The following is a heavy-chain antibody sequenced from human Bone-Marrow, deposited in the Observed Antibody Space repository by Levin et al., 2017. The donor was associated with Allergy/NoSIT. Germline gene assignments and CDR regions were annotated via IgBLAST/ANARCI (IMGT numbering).Heavy chain of an antibody. CDR1: GFTFSSYA. Sequence: PGGSLRLSCAASGFTFSSYAMHWVRQAPGKGLEWVAVISYDGSNKYYADSVKGRFTISRDNSKNTLYLQMNSLRAEDTAVYYCARYSTYYYGSGSRPFAFDIWGQGTMVTVSS. D-gene: IGHD3-10*01. V-gene: IGHV3-30-3*01. CDR3: ARYSTYYYGSGSRPFAFDI. J-gene: IGHJ3*02. CDR2: ISYDGSNK.